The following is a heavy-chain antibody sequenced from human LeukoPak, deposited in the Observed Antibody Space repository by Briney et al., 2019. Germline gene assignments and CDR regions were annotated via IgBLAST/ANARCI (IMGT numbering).Heavy chain of an antibody. CDR1: GFTFSSYW. CDR2: ITSDASGI. Sequence: PGGSLRLSFAASGFTFSSYWMHWVRQPPWKGLVWLSRITSDASGIGYSDSVKGRFSTSRDNAKNTLYLQMNSLRAEDTAVYYCASGRLVGAPDYWGQGTLVTVSS. D-gene: IGHD1-26*01. V-gene: IGHV3-74*01. J-gene: IGHJ4*02. CDR3: ASGRLVGAPDY.